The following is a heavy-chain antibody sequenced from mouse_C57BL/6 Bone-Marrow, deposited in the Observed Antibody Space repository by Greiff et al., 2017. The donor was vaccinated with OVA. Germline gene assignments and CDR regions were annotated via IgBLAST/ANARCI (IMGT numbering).Heavy chain of an antibody. Sequence: VQLQQPGAKLVKPGASVKMSCKASGYTFTSYWITWVKQRPGQGLEWIGDIYPGSGSTNYNEKFKSKATLTVDTSSSTAYMQLSSLTSEDSAVYYCARDSTVVATGYFDYWGQGTTLTVSS. J-gene: IGHJ2*01. V-gene: IGHV1-55*01. CDR2: IYPGSGST. D-gene: IGHD1-1*01. CDR3: ARDSTVVATGYFDY. CDR1: GYTFTSYW.